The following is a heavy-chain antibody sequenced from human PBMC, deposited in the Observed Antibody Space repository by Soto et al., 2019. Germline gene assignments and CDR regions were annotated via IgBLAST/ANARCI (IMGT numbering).Heavy chain of an antibody. Sequence: SQTLSLTCAISGDSVSSNSAAWNWIRQSPSRGLEWLGRTYYRSKWYNDYAVSVKSRITINPDTSKNQFSLHLNSVTPDDTAVYYCTRDRIAADNFDYWGQGTLVTVSS. CDR2: TYYRSKWYN. D-gene: IGHD6-6*01. J-gene: IGHJ4*02. CDR3: TRDRIAADNFDY. CDR1: GDSVSSNSAA. V-gene: IGHV6-1*01.